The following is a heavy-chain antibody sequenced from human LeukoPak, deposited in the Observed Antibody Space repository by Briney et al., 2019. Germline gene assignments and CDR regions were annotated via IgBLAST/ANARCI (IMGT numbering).Heavy chain of an antibody. CDR1: GYTFTNYW. CDR2: INPNSGGT. J-gene: IGHJ4*02. V-gene: IGHV1-2*02. Sequence: GESLKISCKASGYTFTNYWIGWVRQAPGQGLEWMGWINPNSGGTNYAQKFQGRVTMTRDTSISTAYMELSRLRSDDTAVYYCARTRGYSYGDNFDYWGQGTLVTVSS. D-gene: IGHD5-18*01. CDR3: ARTRGYSYGDNFDY.